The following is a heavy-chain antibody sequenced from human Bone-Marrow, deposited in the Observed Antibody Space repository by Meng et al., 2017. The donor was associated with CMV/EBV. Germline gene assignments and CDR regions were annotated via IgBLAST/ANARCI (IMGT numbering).Heavy chain of an antibody. J-gene: IGHJ4*02. CDR2: IKPNSGDT. CDR1: GGTFSSYA. CDR3: TRDLTTSPPRVDY. Sequence: ASVKVSCKASGGTFSSYAISWVRQAPGQGLQWMGLIKPNSGDTNYAQEFQGRVTMTRDTSISTAYMELSRLASDDTAVYYCTRDLTTSPPRVDYWGQGTLVTVSS. V-gene: IGHV1-2*02. D-gene: IGHD2-2*01.